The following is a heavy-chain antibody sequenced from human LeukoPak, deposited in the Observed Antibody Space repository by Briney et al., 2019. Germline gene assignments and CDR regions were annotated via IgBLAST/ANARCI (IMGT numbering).Heavy chain of an antibody. D-gene: IGHD1-1*01. Sequence: GGSLRLSCSASGFIFSSYAMHWVRQAPGKGLEYVSAISPNGGSTYYADSVKGRFSISRDNSKNILYLQMSSVRPEDTAVYYCVPKGNEGYWGQGPLVTVSS. CDR1: GFIFSSYA. V-gene: IGHV3-64D*06. J-gene: IGHJ4*02. CDR3: VPKGNEGY. CDR2: ISPNGGST.